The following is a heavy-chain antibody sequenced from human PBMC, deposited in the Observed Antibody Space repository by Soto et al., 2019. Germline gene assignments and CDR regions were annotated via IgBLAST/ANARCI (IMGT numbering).Heavy chain of an antibody. D-gene: IGHD2-15*01. CDR2: INSDGSST. V-gene: IGHV3-74*01. Sequence: GESLKISCAASGFTFSSYWMHWVRQAPGKGLVWVSRINSDGSSTSYADSVKGRFTISRDNAKNTLYLQMNSLRAEDTAVYYCASGGYCSGGSCYSELSLDYWGQGTLVTVSS. J-gene: IGHJ4*02. CDR3: ASGGYCSGGSCYSELSLDY. CDR1: GFTFSSYW.